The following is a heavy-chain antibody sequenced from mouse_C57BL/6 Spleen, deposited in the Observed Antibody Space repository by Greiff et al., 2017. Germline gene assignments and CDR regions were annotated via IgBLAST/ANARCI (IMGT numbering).Heavy chain of an antibody. V-gene: IGHV5-17*01. J-gene: IGHJ2*01. CDR2: ISSGSSTI. CDR1: GFTFSDYG. CDR3: ARKEEALYGTIDY. Sequence: EVKLVESGGGLVKPGGSLKLSCAASGFTFSDYGMHWVRQAPEKGLEWVAYISSGSSTIYYADTVKGRFTISRDNAKNTLFLQMTSLRSEDTAMYDCARKEEALYGTIDYWGQGTTLTVSS. D-gene: IGHD1-1*01.